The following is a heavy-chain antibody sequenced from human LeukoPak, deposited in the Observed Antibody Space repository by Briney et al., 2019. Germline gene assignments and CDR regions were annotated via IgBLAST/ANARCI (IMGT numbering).Heavy chain of an antibody. CDR1: GSTFSGHW. CDR2: IKEDGREA. J-gene: IGHJ4*02. CDR3: AREWHDCGGDSGGY. Sequence: GGSLRLSCAASGSTFSGHWLTWVRQAPGKGLEWVASIKEDGREAHYMDSVKGRFTISRDNTKNSLYLQMNSLRVEDTAVYYCAREWHDCGGDSGGYWGQGTLVTVSS. V-gene: IGHV3-7*01. D-gene: IGHD4-23*01.